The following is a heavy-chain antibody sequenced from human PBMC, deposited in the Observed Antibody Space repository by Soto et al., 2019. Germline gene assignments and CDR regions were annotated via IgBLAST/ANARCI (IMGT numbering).Heavy chain of an antibody. J-gene: IGHJ5*02. CDR1: GGSISTYY. V-gene: IGHV4-59*13. CDR3: ARAQYFELHNGFDP. Sequence: PSETLSLTCTVTGGSISTYYWSWIRQPPGKGLEWIGHIYYTGNTNYNPSLKSRVTISVDTSTNRFSLRLRSVSAADTAVYYCARAQYFELHNGFDPWGQGALVTVSS. D-gene: IGHD3-10*01. CDR2: IYYTGNT.